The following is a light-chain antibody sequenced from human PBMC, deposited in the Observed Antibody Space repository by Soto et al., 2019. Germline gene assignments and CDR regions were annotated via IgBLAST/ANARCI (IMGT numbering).Light chain of an antibody. J-gene: IGKJ2*01. CDR3: HQYDNHRPS. V-gene: IGKV1-33*01. CDR1: QDTNNY. Sequence: DIPMTQSPSSLSASAGDRVTITCKTTQDTNNYLKWYQQKPGKAPNLLIYAASILETGVPSRFRGRGSGLDFTCTFCSLQPADMGTYYCHQYDNHRPSSGQGTKLQIK. CDR2: AAS.